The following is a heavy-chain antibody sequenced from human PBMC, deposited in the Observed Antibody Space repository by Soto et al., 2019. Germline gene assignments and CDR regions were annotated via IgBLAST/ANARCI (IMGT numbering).Heavy chain of an antibody. J-gene: IGHJ4*02. V-gene: IGHV4-61*08. CDR2: ILSGGGT. D-gene: IGHD6-19*01. CDR3: AKGFSSGWYVDS. Sequence: QVQLQESGPGLVKPSGTLSLTCSVSGGSVSSDAYYWSWIRQPPGKTLEWIGFILSGGGTSTNPSLRSRLSISVDTSRNQFSLRLTSVTASDXXXXXCAKGFSSGWYVDSWGRGTLVNVSS. CDR1: GGSVSSDAYY.